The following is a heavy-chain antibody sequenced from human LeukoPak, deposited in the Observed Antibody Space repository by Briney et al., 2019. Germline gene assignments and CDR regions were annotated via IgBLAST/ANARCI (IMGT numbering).Heavy chain of an antibody. CDR2: ISGSGGST. CDR1: GFTFSSYA. D-gene: IGHD1-1*01. Sequence: GASLRLSCAASGFTFSSYAMSWVRQAPGKGLEWVSAISGSGGSTYYADPVKGRFTISRDNSKNTLYLQMNSLRAEDTAVYYCARHPRIVERLGWFDPGGQGTLVTVSS. J-gene: IGHJ5*02. CDR3: ARHPRIVERLGWFDP. V-gene: IGHV3-23*01.